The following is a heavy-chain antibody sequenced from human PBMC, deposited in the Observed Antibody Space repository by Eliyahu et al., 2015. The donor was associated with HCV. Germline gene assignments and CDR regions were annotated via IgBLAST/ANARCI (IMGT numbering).Heavy chain of an antibody. CDR1: GFTFXSYA. Sequence: EVQLLESGGGLVQPGGSLRLXCAASGFTFXSYAMSWVRQAPGKGLEWVSAISGSGGSTYYADSVKGRFTISRDNSKNTLYLQMNSLRAEDTAVYYCAKVSSGWVDDGAYFDYWGQGTLVTVSS. CDR2: ISGSGGST. J-gene: IGHJ4*02. CDR3: AKVSSGWVDDGAYFDY. V-gene: IGHV3-23*01. D-gene: IGHD6-19*01.